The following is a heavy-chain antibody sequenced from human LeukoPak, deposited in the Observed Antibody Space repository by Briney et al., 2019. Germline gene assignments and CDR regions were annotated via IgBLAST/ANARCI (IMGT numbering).Heavy chain of an antibody. J-gene: IGHJ6*03. CDR3: AREGGYSYGFGYYYMDV. CDR1: GGSISSGSYY. V-gene: IGHV4-61*02. CDR2: IYTSGST. D-gene: IGHD5-18*01. Sequence: SETLSLTCTVSGGSISSGSYYWSWIRQPAGKGLEWIGRIYTSGSTNYNPSLKSRVTISVDTSKNQFSLKLSSVTAADTAVYYCAREGGYSYGFGYYYMDVWGKGTTVTVSS.